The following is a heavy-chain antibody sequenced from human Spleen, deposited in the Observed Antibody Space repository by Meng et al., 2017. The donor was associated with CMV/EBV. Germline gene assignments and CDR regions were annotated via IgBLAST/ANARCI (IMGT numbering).Heavy chain of an antibody. D-gene: IGHD3-3*01. V-gene: IGHV1-8*01. Sequence: SCRASGYSFSGYDINWVRQTTGRGLEWMGWMNPNRDVTGYAQKFQGRLTMTRNASIGTAYMELSSLKYEDTAVYYCARLGLWSHSEYWGQGTLVTVSS. CDR2: MNPNRDVT. J-gene: IGHJ4*02. CDR3: ARLGLWSHSEY. CDR1: GYSFSGYD.